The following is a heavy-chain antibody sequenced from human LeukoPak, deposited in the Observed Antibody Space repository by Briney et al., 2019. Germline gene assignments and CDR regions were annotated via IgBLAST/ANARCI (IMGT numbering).Heavy chain of an antibody. D-gene: IGHD6-25*01. CDR3: ARHLGGRREAFDY. Sequence: SETLSLTCAVSGGSISNSGYYWGWIRQPPGKGLEWIGTIYYSGSTYFNPSLRSRVTISADTSKKQFSLKLSSVTAADTAVYYCARHLGGRREAFDYWGQGTLVTVSS. V-gene: IGHV4-39*01. CDR2: IYYSGST. CDR1: GGSISNSGYY. J-gene: IGHJ4*02.